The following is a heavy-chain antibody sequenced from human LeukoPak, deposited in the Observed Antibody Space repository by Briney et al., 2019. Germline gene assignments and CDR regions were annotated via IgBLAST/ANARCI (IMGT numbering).Heavy chain of an antibody. J-gene: IGHJ4*02. D-gene: IGHD6-13*01. CDR2: IKQDGSEE. CDR1: GFIFRNYW. V-gene: IGHV3-7*04. Sequence: PGGSLRLSCAASGFIFRNYWMSWVRQAPGKGLEWVANIKQDGSEEYYVDSVKGRFTISRDNAKNSLYLQMNSLRAEDTAVYYCARITGIPAAGDYWGQGTLVTVSS. CDR3: ARITGIPAAGDY.